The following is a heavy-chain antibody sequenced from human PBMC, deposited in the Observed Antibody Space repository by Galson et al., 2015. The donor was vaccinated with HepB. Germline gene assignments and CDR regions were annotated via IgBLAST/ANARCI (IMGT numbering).Heavy chain of an antibody. CDR2: ISAYNGNT. V-gene: IGHV1-18*04. Sequence: CMASGYTFTSYGISWVRQAPGQGLEWMGWISAYNGNTNYAQKLQGRVTMTTDTSTSTAYMELRSLRSDDTAVYYCAGEVAGPLGGVIDYWGQGTLVTVSS. D-gene: IGHD6-19*01. J-gene: IGHJ4*02. CDR1: GYTFTSYG. CDR3: AGEVAGPLGGVIDY.